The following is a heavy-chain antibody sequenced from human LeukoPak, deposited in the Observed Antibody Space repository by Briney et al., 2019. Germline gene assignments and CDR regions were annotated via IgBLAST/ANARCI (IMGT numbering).Heavy chain of an antibody. V-gene: IGHV4-39*01. Sequence: SETLSLTCTVSGGSISSSSYYWGWIRQPPGKGLEWIGSIYYSGSTYYNPSLKSRVTISVDTSKNQFSLKLSSVTAADTAVYYCARTTDPYYYEGGGAFNLWRQETMVTVSS. D-gene: IGHD3-22*01. CDR1: GGSISSSSYY. CDR3: ARTTDPYYYEGGGAFNL. J-gene: IGHJ3*01. CDR2: IYYSGST.